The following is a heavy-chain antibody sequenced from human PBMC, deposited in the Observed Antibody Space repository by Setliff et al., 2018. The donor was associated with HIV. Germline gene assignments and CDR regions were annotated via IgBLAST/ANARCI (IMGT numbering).Heavy chain of an antibody. CDR2: INHSGST. CDR1: GGSFSGYS. J-gene: IGHJ6*03. V-gene: IGHV4-34*01. D-gene: IGHD2-15*01. CDR3: ARTPQEVVVVAATRPYYYYYMDV. Sequence: PSETLSLTCAVYGGSFSGYSWGWIRQPPGKGLEWIGEINHSGSTDYDPSLKSRVTISVDTSKNQFSLKLISVTAADTAVYYCARTPQEVVVVAATRPYYYYYMDVWGKGTTVTVSS.